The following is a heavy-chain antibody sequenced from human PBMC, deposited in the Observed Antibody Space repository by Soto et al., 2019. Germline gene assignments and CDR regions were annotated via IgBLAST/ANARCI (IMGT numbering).Heavy chain of an antibody. D-gene: IGHD5-18*01. CDR2: ISWNSGSI. V-gene: IGHV3-9*01. CDR3: AKAVGGYGNFAY. CDR1: GFTFDDYA. Sequence: EVQLVESGGGLVQPGRSLRLSCAASGFTFDDYAMQWVRQAPGKGLEWVSGISWNSGSIGYADSVKGRFTISRDNAKNYLYLQMNSLRVEDTALYYCAKAVGGYGNFAYWGQGTLVTVPS. J-gene: IGHJ4*02.